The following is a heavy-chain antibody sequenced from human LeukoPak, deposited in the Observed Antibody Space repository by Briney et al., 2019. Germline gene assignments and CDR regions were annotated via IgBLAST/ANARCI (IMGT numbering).Heavy chain of an antibody. V-gene: IGHV1-2*02. Sequence: ASVKVSCKASGYTFTGYYMHWVRQAPGQGLEWMGWISPNSGGTNYAQKFQGRVTMTRDTSISTAYMELSRLRSDDTAVYYCARWRDGYNKYYFDYWGQGTLVTVSS. CDR1: GYTFTGYY. CDR2: ISPNSGGT. J-gene: IGHJ4*02. CDR3: ARWRDGYNKYYFDY. D-gene: IGHD5-24*01.